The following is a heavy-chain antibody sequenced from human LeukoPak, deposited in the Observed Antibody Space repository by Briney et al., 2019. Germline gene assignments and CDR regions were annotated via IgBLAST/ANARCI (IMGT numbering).Heavy chain of an antibody. D-gene: IGHD3-10*01. Sequence: GGSLRPSCAASGFTFSSYGMSWVRQAPGKGLEWVSAISGSGGSTYYADSVKGRFTISRDNSKNTLYLQMNSLRAEDTAVYYCAKELYYYGSGSYNYWGQGTLVTVSS. CDR2: ISGSGGST. CDR3: AKELYYYGSGSYNY. J-gene: IGHJ4*02. CDR1: GFTFSSYG. V-gene: IGHV3-23*01.